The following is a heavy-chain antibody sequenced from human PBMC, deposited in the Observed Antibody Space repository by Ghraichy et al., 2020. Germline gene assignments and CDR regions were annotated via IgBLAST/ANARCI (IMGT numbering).Heavy chain of an antibody. CDR3: ARHHLGDPSY. V-gene: IGHV3-7*01. CDR1: GFTFSDYR. J-gene: IGHJ4*02. D-gene: IGHD7-27*01. CDR2: INQDGSEE. Sequence: GGSLRLSCVVSGFTFSDYRMTWVRQAPGKGLEWVANINQDGSEEYYVDSVKGRFTISRDNARNSLYLQMNFLGVVDTAVYYCARHHLGDPSYWGQGTLVTVSS.